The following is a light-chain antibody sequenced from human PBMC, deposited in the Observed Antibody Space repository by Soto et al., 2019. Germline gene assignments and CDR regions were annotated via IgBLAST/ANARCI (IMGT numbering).Light chain of an antibody. V-gene: IGKV3-15*01. Sequence: EIVLTQSPVTLSVSPGERATLSCRASQSVSSNLAWYQQKPGQAPRLLIYGASTRATGIPDRFSGSGSGTEFTLTISSLQSEDFAVYYCQQYNNLPPLTFGGGTKVEIK. CDR1: QSVSSN. CDR3: QQYNNLPPLT. CDR2: GAS. J-gene: IGKJ4*01.